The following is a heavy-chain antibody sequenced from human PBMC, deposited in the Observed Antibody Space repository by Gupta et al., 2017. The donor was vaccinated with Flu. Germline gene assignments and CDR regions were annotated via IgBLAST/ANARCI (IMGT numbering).Heavy chain of an antibody. J-gene: IGHJ4*02. CDR2: IYYSGST. V-gene: IGHV4-59*08. D-gene: IGHD4-17*01. Sequence: GKGLEWIGSIYYSGSTNYNPSLKSRVTISVDTSKNQFSLKLSSVTAADTAVYYCARQDYGDDYGDDSGAFEYWGQGTLVTVSS. CDR3: ARQDYGDDYGDDSGAFEY.